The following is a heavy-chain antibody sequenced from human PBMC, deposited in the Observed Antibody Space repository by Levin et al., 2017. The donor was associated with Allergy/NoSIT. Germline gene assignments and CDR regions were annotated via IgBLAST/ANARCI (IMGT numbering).Heavy chain of an antibody. V-gene: IGHV3-23*01. CDR3: ARPPQRAFDI. CDR2: VGGVGGNT. J-gene: IGHJ3*02. CDR1: GFTFSIYA. Sequence: GGSLRLSCAASGFTFSIYAMSWVRQAPGKGLEWVSTVGGVGGNTHYADSVKGRFTISRDNSKNTLYLQMNSLRAEDTAVYYCARPPQRAFDIWGQGTMVTVSS.